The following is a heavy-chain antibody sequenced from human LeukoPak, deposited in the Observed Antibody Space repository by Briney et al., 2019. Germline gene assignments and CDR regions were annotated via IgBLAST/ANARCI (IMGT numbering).Heavy chain of an antibody. J-gene: IGHJ4*02. CDR1: GFTFSSYG. CDR2: ISYDGSNK. V-gene: IGHV3-30*03. Sequence: PGGSLRLSCAASGFTFSSYGMHWVRQAPGKGLEWVAVISYDGSNKYYADSVKGRFTISRDNSKNTLYLQMNSLRAEDTAVYYCASIPSGYSYGLPLDYWGQGTLVTVSS. CDR3: ASIPSGYSYGLPLDY. D-gene: IGHD5-18*01.